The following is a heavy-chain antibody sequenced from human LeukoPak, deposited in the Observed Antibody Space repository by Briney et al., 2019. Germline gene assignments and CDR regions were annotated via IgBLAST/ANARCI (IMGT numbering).Heavy chain of an antibody. J-gene: IGHJ4*02. V-gene: IGHV3-66*02. CDR2: IYSGGST. Sequence: GGSLRLSCAASGFTVSSNYMSWVRQAPGKGLEWLSVIYSGGSTYYADSVKGRFTISRDNSKNTLYLQVNSLRAEDTAVYYCARGRGYCSSTSCYYFDYWGQGTLVTVSS. CDR1: GFTVSSNY. CDR3: ARGRGYCSSTSCYYFDY. D-gene: IGHD2-2*01.